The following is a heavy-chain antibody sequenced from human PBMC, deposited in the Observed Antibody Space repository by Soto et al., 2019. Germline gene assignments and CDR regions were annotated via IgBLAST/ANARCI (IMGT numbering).Heavy chain of an antibody. V-gene: IGHV1-18*01. J-gene: IGHJ4*02. CDR2: ISGYNGDT. CDR1: GYTFTNYG. D-gene: IGHD6-6*01. CDR3: AREGQLGY. Sequence: ASVKVSCKASGYTFTNYGFSWVRQAPGQGLEWMGWISGYNGDTNYAERLQGRVTMTTDTSTSTAYMELKSLRYDDTAVYYCAREGQLGYWGQGTPVTVSS.